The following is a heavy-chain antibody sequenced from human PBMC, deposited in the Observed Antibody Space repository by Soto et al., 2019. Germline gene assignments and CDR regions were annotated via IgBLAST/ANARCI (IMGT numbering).Heavy chain of an antibody. Sequence: ASLKVSCAGSGFTFGTYSMNWVRQAAGKGLEWIAYISYDSDTIQYADSVKGRFTISRDNAKNSLYLQMNSLRDEDTAVYYCARLYYDYVWGQGTTVTVSS. V-gene: IGHV3-48*02. CDR2: ISYDSDTI. D-gene: IGHD3-3*01. CDR1: GFTFGTYS. CDR3: ARLYYDYV. J-gene: IGHJ6*02.